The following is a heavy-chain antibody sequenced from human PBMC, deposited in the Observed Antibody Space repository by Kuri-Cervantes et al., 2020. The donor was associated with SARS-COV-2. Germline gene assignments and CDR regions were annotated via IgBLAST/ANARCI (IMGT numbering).Heavy chain of an antibody. V-gene: IGHV3-11*06. J-gene: IGHJ5*02. D-gene: IGHD1-7*01. Sequence: LSLTCAASRFTFSDYYMSWIRQAPGKGLEWVSYISSSSSYTNYADSVKGRFTISRDNAKNSLYLQMNSLRAEDTAVYYCARDVTGTTSWFDPWGQGTLVTVSS. CDR1: RFTFSDYY. CDR3: ARDVTGTTSWFDP. CDR2: ISSSSSYT.